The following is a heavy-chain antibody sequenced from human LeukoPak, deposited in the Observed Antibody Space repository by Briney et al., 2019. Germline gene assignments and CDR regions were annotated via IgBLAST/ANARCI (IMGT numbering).Heavy chain of an antibody. CDR1: GYTLTELS. V-gene: IGHV1-24*01. J-gene: IGHJ6*02. CDR3: ATDPGEIVPAAKGPRGDYCYGMDV. D-gene: IGHD2-2*01. CDR2: LDPEEGET. Sequence: ASVKVSCKVSGYTLTELSMHWMRQAPGKGPEWMGGLDPEEGETTSAQKFQGRVTMTEDTSTDTAYMELSSLRSEDTAVYYCATDPGEIVPAAKGPRGDYCYGMDVWGQGTTVTVSS.